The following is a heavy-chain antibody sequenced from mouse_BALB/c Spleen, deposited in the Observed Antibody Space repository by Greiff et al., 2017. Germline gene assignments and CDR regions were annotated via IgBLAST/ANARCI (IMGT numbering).Heavy chain of an antibody. Sequence: EVKLVESGGGLVKPGGSLKLSCAASGFTFSSYAMSWVRQTPEKGLEWVASISSGGSTYYPDSVKGRFTISRDNARNILYLQMSSLRSEDTAMYYCARGGGYGGAMDYWGQGTSVTVSS. D-gene: IGHD1-2*01. CDR2: ISSGGST. J-gene: IGHJ4*01. CDR1: GFTFSSYA. V-gene: IGHV5-6-5*01. CDR3: ARGGGYGGAMDY.